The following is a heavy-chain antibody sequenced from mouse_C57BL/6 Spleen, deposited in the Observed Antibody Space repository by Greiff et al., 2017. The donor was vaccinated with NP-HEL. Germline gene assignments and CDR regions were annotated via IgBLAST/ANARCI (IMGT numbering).Heavy chain of an antibody. J-gene: IGHJ2*01. D-gene: IGHD2-1*01. Sequence: EVKLVESGGGLVKPGGSLKLSCAASGFTFSDYGMHWVRQAPEKGLEWVAYISSGSSTIYYADTVKGRFTISRDKAKNTLFLQMTSLRSEDTAMYYCARRSNYPYYFDYWGQGTTLTVSS. CDR3: ARRSNYPYYFDY. CDR1: GFTFSDYG. CDR2: ISSGSSTI. V-gene: IGHV5-17*01.